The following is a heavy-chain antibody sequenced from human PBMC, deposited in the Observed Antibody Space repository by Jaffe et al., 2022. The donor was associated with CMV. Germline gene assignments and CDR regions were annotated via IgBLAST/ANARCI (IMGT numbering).Heavy chain of an antibody. CDR3: TTGPYSGSVLYFFDH. Sequence: EVHLVESGGGLVKPGGSLRLSCEASGFTFNYAWMSWVRQAPGKGLEWVGRIKSETDGGSIDYAEPVKGRFTISRDDSKSTLYLQMNSLKTEDTAVYYCTTGPYSGSVLYFFDHWGQGILVSVSS. CDR1: GFTFNYAW. V-gene: IGHV3-15*01. CDR2: IKSETDGGSI. J-gene: IGHJ4*02. D-gene: IGHD1-26*01.